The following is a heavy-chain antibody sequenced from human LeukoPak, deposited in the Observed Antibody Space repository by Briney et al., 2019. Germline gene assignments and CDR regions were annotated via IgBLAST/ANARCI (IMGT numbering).Heavy chain of an antibody. Sequence: GGSLRLSCAASGFTFSSYSMNWVRQAPGKGLEWVSSISSSSSSYIYYADSVKGRFTISRDNAKNSLYLQMNSLRAEDTAVYYCARERGSGYDDYWGQGTLVTVSS. CDR3: ARERGSGYDDY. D-gene: IGHD5-12*01. CDR1: GFTFSSYS. CDR2: ISSSSSSYI. V-gene: IGHV3-21*01. J-gene: IGHJ4*02.